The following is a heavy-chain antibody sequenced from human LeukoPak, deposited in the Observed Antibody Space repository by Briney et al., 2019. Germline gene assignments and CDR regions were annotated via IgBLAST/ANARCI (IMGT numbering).Heavy chain of an antibody. CDR2: INHSGST. CDR1: GGSFSGYY. CDR3: ASARVGATRRFDY. J-gene: IGHJ4*02. V-gene: IGHV4-34*01. D-gene: IGHD1-26*01. Sequence: SETLSLTCAVYGGSFSGYYWSWIRQPPGKGLEWIGEINHSGSTNYSPSLKSRVTISVDTSKNQFSLKLSSVTAADTAVYYCASARVGATRRFDYWGQGTLVTVSS.